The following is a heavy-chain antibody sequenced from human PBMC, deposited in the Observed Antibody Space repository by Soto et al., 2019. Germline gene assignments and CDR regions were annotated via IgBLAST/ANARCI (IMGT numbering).Heavy chain of an antibody. V-gene: IGHV3-7*01. D-gene: IGHD3-22*01. CDR3: AAEKYYYDSSGYYDY. CDR2: IKQDGSEK. J-gene: IGHJ4*02. CDR1: GFTFSSYW. Sequence: ESGGGLVQPGGSLRLSCAASGFTFSSYWMSWVRQAPGKGLEWVANIKQDGSEKYYVDSVKGRFTISRDNAKNSLYLQMNSLRAEDTAVYYCAAEKYYYDSSGYYDYWGQGTLVTVSS.